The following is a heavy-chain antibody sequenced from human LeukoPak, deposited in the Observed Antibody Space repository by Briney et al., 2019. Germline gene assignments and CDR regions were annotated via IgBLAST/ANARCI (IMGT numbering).Heavy chain of an antibody. V-gene: IGHV3-30*02. D-gene: IGHD3-10*01. Sequence: GGSLRLSCAASGFTFSSYGMHWVRQAPGKGLEGVAFIRYDGNNKYYADSVKGRFTISRDNSKNTLYLQMNSLRAEDTAVYYCAGGRRVRGAYDGYYFDYWGQGTLVTVSS. CDR1: GFTFSSYG. CDR3: AGGRRVRGAYDGYYFDY. J-gene: IGHJ4*02. CDR2: IRYDGNNK.